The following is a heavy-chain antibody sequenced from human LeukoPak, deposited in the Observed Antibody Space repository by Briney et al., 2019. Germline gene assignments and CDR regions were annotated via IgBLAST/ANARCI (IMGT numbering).Heavy chain of an antibody. V-gene: IGHV1-2*02. CDR2: INPNSGGT. CDR1: GYTFTGYY. CDR3: ATPYGSGSYSTRYNYYGMDV. Sequence: ASVKVSCKASGYTFTGYYMHWVRQAPGQGLEWMGWINPNSGGTNYAQKFQGRVTMTRDTSTSTVYMELSSLRSEDTAVYYCATPYGSGSYSTRYNYYGMDVWGQGTTVTVSS. D-gene: IGHD3-10*01. J-gene: IGHJ6*02.